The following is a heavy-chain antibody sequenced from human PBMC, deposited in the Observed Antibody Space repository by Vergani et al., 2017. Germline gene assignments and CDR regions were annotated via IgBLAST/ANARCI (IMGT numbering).Heavy chain of an antibody. CDR3: ARDGGIAARANWFDP. CDR1: GGTFSSYA. D-gene: IGHD6-6*01. J-gene: IGHJ5*02. Sequence: QVQLVQSGAEVKKPGSSVKVSCKASGGTFSSYAISWVRQAPGQGLEWMGRIIPILGIANYAQKFQGRVTITADKSTSTAYMELSSLRSEDTAVYYCARDGGIAARANWFDPWGQGTLVTVSS. V-gene: IGHV1-69*04. CDR2: IIPILGIA.